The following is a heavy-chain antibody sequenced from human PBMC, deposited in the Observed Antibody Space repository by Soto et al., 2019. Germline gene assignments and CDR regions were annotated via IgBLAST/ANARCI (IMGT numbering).Heavy chain of an antibody. D-gene: IGHD2-21*02. J-gene: IGHJ6*02. CDR2: ISAYNGNI. V-gene: IGHV1-18*01. CDR3: ASSYCGGNCYSNLTLDYDYYGMDV. CDR1: GYTLTNYG. Sequence: QVQLVQSGAEVKKPGSSVKVSCKASGYTLTNYGISWVRQAPGQGLEWMGWISAYNGNINYAQKLQGRVTMTTDTTTSTAYMALRSLRSDDTAMYYCASSYCGGNCYSNLTLDYDYYGMDVWGQGTKVTVSS.